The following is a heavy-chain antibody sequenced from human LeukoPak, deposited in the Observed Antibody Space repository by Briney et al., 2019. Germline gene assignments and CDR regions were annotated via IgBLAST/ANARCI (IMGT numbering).Heavy chain of an antibody. V-gene: IGHV4-61*01. J-gene: IGHJ4*02. CDR3: ARAKRGSGFGYYYFDS. CDR1: GASVSSLRYH. Sequence: SETLSLTCTVSGASVSSLRYHWMWIRQPPGKGLEYIGNMHHSGSTDYKPSLQSRVAISIDTSNNQFSLTLSSVTAADTAVYYCARAKRGSGFGYYYFDSWGQGTLVTVSS. CDR2: MHHSGST. D-gene: IGHD3-16*01.